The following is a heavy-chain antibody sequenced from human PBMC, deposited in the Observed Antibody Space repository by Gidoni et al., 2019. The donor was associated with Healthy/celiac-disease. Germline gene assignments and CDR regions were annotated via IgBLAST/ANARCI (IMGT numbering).Heavy chain of an antibody. V-gene: IGHV4-39*07. CDR1: GGSISSSSYY. CDR2: IYYSGGT. D-gene: IGHD6-19*01. Sequence: QLQLQESGPGLVKPSETLSLTCTVPGGSISSSSYYWGWIRQPPGKGREWIGSIYYSGGTYYNPSLKSRVTISVDTSKNQFSLKLSSVTAADTAVYYCARGSDYSSGWYLGNYFDYWGQGTLVTVSS. CDR3: ARGSDYSSGWYLGNYFDY. J-gene: IGHJ4*02.